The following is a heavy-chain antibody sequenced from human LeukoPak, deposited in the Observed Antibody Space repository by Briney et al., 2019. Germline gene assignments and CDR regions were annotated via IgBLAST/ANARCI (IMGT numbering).Heavy chain of an antibody. Sequence: PGGSLRLSCAASGFTFSNAWMSWVRQAPGKGLEWVSHISSSGSTIYYADSVKGRFTISRDNAKESLYLQMSSLRDEDTAVYYCVFPYWQDLDHWGQGTLVTVSS. V-gene: IGHV3-48*02. CDR1: GFTFSNAW. CDR2: ISSSGSTI. D-gene: IGHD2-15*01. J-gene: IGHJ4*02. CDR3: VFPYWQDLDH.